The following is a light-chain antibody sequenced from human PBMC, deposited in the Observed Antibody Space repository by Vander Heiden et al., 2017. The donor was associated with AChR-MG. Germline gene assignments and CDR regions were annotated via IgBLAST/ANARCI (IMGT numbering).Light chain of an antibody. Sequence: QSVLTPPPSASGTPGQRVAISCSGGSSNIGINAVNWYQQLPGKAPKLVIYNNDQRPSGVPDRVSGSKSGTSASLAISGLQSEDEADYHCAAWDDSLNGLVFGGGTKLTVL. J-gene: IGLJ3*02. V-gene: IGLV1-44*01. CDR1: SSNIGINA. CDR2: NND. CDR3: AAWDDSLNGLV.